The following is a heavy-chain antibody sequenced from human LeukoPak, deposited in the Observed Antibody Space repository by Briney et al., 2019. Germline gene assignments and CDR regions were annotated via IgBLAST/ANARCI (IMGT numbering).Heavy chain of an antibody. J-gene: IGHJ5*02. Sequence: HWVRQAPGKGLEYVSAISSNGGSTYYADSVKGRFTISRDNSKNTLYPQMNSLRGDDTAVYYCAKQEGWDLGNYYADHWGRGTLVTVSS. CDR3: AKQEGWDLGNYYADH. D-gene: IGHD1-26*01. CDR2: ISSNGGST. V-gene: IGHV3-64*04.